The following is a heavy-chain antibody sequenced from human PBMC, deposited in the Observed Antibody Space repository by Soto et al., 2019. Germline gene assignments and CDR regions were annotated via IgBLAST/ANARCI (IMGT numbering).Heavy chain of an antibody. CDR3: ARGHYYDGMDV. J-gene: IGHJ6*02. Sequence: QLQLQESGSGLVKPSQTLSLTCAVSGGSISSGGYSWNWIRQPPGKGLEWVGYIRHSGSTYAYPSLKSRVTMSLTRSKNQFSLNLTSVTAADTAVYFCARGHYYDGMDVWGQGTTFTVSS. CDR1: GGSISSGGYS. V-gene: IGHV4-30-2*01. CDR2: IRHSGST.